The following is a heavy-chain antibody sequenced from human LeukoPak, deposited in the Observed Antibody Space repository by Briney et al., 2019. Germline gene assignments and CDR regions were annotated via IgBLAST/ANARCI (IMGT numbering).Heavy chain of an antibody. CDR3: VREWDHTRMTFDI. CDR2: IGTYNGST. CDR1: GYTFINYA. J-gene: IGHJ3*02. D-gene: IGHD1-26*01. Sequence: GASVTVSCTASGYTFINYAISWVRQAPGQGLEWMGWIGTYNGSTKYAQEFQGRVTMTTDTSTSTGYMELRNLRSDDTAVYFCVREWDHTRMTFDIWGQGTMVTVSS. V-gene: IGHV1-18*01.